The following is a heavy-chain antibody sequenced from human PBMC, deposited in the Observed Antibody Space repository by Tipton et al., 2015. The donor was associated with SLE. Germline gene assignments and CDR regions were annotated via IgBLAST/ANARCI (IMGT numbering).Heavy chain of an antibody. D-gene: IGHD3-10*01. J-gene: IGHJ4*02. CDR2: VHTSGST. Sequence: TLSLTCTVSGSPISNYYWSWIRQSAGKGLEWIGRVHTSGSTSYNPSLQSRLTMSLDTSNNQLYLRLSSMTAADTAMYYCARAREYNSGSYYFDYWGQGSLVTVSS. V-gene: IGHV4-4*07. CDR3: ARAREYNSGSYYFDY. CDR1: GSPISNYY.